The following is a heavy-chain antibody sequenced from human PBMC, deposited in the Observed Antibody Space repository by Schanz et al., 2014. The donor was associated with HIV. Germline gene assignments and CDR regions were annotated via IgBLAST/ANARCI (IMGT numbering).Heavy chain of an antibody. J-gene: IGHJ4*02. Sequence: QVQLQQWGAGLLKPSETLSLTCAVYGGSFNGDYWTWLRQPPGKALEWIGEINHSGRASNHPSLKSRVPISEDTSKNHFSLKRGSVTAADTAVYYCASLKITATGCRFDYWGQGTLVTVSS. CDR1: GGSFNGDY. D-gene: IGHD6-13*01. V-gene: IGHV4-34*01. CDR3: ASLKITATGCRFDY. CDR2: INHSGRA.